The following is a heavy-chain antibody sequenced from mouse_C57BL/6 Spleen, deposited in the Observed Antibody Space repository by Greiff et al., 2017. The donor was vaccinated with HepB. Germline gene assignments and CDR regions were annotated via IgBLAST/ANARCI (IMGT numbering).Heavy chain of an antibody. J-gene: IGHJ3*01. CDR2: ISGGGGNT. CDR1: GFTFSSYT. CDR3: ARGEGTRFAY. V-gene: IGHV5-9*01. D-gene: IGHD3-3*01. Sequence: DVHLVESGGGLVKPGGSLKLSCAASGFTFSSYTMSWVRQTPEKRLEWVATISGGGGNTYYPDSVKGRFTISRDNAKNTLYLQMSSLRSEDTALYYCARGEGTRFAYWGQGTLVTVSA.